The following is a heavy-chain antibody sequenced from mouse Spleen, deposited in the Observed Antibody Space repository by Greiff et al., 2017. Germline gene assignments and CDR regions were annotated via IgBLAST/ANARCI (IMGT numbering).Heavy chain of an antibody. D-gene: IGHD2-2*01. CDR1: GYAFSSSW. Sequence: VQLQQSGPELVKPGASVKISCKASGYAFSSSWMNWVKQRPGKGLEWIGRIYPGDGDTNYNGKFKGKATLTADKSSSTAYMQLSSLTSEDYAVYCCGRWGYYGYDGGAYRGQGTLVTVSA. CDR2: IYPGDGDT. CDR3: GRWGYYGYDGGAY. J-gene: IGHJ3*01. V-gene: IGHV1-82*01.